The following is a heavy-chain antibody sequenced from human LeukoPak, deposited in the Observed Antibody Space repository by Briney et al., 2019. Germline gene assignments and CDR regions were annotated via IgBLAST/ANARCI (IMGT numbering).Heavy chain of an antibody. D-gene: IGHD1-26*01. J-gene: IGHJ4*02. CDR2: IIPVFGTA. CDR3: ARDGNSGSPLD. CDR1: GGTFSSYA. V-gene: IGHV1-69*05. Sequence: GASAKVSCKASGGTFSSYAISWVRQAPGQGLEWMRGIIPVFGTANYAQKFQGRVTITTDESTSTAYMELSSLRSEDTAVYYCARDGNSGSPLDWGQGTLVTVSS.